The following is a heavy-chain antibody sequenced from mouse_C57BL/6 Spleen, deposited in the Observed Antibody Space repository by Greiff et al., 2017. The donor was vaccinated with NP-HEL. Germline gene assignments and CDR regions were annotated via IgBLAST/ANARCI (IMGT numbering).Heavy chain of an antibody. D-gene: IGHD1-1*01. CDR2: ISSGGDYI. CDR3: TRETRSRGAMDY. V-gene: IGHV5-9-1*02. J-gene: IGHJ4*01. CDR1: GFTFSSYA. Sequence: EVNVVESGEGLVKPGGSLKLSCAASGFTFSSYAMSWVRQTPEKRLEWVAYISSGGDYIYYADTVKGRFTISRDNARNTLYLQMSSLKSEDTAMYYCTRETRSRGAMDYWGQGTSVTVSS.